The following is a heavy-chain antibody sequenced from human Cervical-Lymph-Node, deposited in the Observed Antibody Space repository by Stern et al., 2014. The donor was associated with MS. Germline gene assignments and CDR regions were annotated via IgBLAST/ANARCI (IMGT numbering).Heavy chain of an antibody. CDR1: GGSISNYY. CDR2: IYYSGST. D-gene: IGHD6-13*01. J-gene: IGHJ4*02. CDR3: ARAAAGTFARFDY. Sequence: QLQLQESGPGLVKPSETLSLTCTVSGGSISNYYWSWIRQPPGKGLEWIGYIYYSGSTNYKPSLKSRVTISVDTSKTQFSLKLTSMTAADTAVYFCARAAAGTFARFDYWGQGTLVTVSS. V-gene: IGHV4-59*01.